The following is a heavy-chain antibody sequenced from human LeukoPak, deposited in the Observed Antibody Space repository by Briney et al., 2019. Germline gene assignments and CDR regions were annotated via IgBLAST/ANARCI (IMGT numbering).Heavy chain of an antibody. J-gene: IGHJ5*02. CDR1: GGTFSSYA. D-gene: IGHD4-17*01. V-gene: IGHV1-69*13. Sequence: GASVKVSCKASGGTFSSYAISWVRQAPGQGLEWMGGIIPIFGTANYAQKFQGRVTITADESTSTAYMELSSLRSEDTAVYYCARVRERDYGRFWFDPWGQGTLVTVSS. CDR2: IIPIFGTA. CDR3: ARVRERDYGRFWFDP.